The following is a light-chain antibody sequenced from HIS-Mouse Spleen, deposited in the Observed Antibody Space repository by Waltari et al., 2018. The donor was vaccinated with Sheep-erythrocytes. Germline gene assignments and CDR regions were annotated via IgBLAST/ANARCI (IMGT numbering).Light chain of an antibody. V-gene: IGKV3-11*01. Sequence: EIVFTQSPATLSLSPGERATLSCRASQSVSSYLSWYQQKPGQAPRHLIDDASNRATGIPARFSGSGSGTDFTLTISRLEPEDFAVYYCQQRSNWYTFGQGTKLEIK. CDR3: QQRSNWYT. CDR1: QSVSSY. CDR2: DAS. J-gene: IGKJ2*01.